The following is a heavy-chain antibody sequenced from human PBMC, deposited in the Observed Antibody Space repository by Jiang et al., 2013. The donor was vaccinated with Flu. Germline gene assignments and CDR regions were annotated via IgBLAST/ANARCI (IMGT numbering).Heavy chain of an antibody. CDR2: IYYSGST. V-gene: IGHV4-59*01. CDR1: GGSISSYY. J-gene: IGHJ4*02. CDR3: ARVNYHTWGSPRFDY. D-gene: IGHD3-9*01. Sequence: GSGLVKPSETLSLTCTVSGGSISSYYWSWIRQPPGKGLEWIGYIYYSGSTNYNPSLKSRVTISVDTSKNQFSLKLSSVTAADTAVYYCARVNYHTWGSPRFDYWGQGTLVTVSS.